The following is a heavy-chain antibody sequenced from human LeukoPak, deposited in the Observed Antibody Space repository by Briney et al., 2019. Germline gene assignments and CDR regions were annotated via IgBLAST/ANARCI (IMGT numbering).Heavy chain of an antibody. CDR1: GFTFSDHY. CDR3: AKGSPPGD. Sequence: GGSLRLSCAASGFTFSDHYMTWIRRAPGKGLEWVSYISTTSGFTKYADSMRGRFTISRDNSKNSLYLQMNTLTADDTAVYYCAKGSPPGDWGQGTVVTVSS. D-gene: IGHD3-16*01. V-gene: IGHV3-11*05. CDR2: ISTTSGFT. J-gene: IGHJ4*02.